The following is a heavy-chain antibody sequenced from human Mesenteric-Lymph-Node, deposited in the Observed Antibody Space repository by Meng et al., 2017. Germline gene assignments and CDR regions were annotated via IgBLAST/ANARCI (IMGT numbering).Heavy chain of an antibody. CDR1: EFTFSSYW. J-gene: IGHJ4*02. CDR3: TRADASGRPSGWDGFYDS. D-gene: IGHD6-19*01. Sequence: GESLKISCAASEFTFSSYWMHWVRQAPGKGLVWVSRINSDGSSTSYADSVKGRFTISRDNAKNTLYLQMNRLRREDTAVYFCTRADASGRPSGWDGFYDSWGQGTLVTVSS. V-gene: IGHV3-74*01. CDR2: INSDGSST.